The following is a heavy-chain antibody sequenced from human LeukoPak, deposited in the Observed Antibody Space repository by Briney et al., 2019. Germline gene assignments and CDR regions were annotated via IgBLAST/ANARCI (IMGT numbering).Heavy chain of an antibody. D-gene: IGHD3-10*01. J-gene: IGHJ6*03. V-gene: IGHV4-59*08. Sequence: SETLSLTCTVSGGSISSYYWSWIRQPPGKGLEWIGYIYYSGSTNYNPSLKSRVTISVDTPKNQFSLKLSSVTASDTSVYYCARVGERRYYYYYMAVWGKGTTVTVSS. CDR3: ARVGERRYYYYYMAV. CDR1: GGSISSYY. CDR2: IYYSGST.